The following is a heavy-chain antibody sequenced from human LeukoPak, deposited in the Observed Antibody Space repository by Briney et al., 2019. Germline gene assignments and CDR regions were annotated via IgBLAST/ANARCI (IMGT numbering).Heavy chain of an antibody. CDR1: GFTFSSYA. V-gene: IGHV3-23*01. CDR2: ISASGGTT. CDR3: AKDRPLNWGYYFDY. D-gene: IGHD7-27*01. J-gene: IGHJ4*02. Sequence: GGSLRLSCAASGFTFSSYAMSWVRQAPGKGLEWVSSISASGGTTYYADFVKGRFTISRDTSKNTLYLQMNSLRAGDTAVYYCAKDRPLNWGYYFDYWGQGTLVTVSS.